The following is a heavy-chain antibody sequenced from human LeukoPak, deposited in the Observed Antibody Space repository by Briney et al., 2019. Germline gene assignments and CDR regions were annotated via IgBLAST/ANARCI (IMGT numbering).Heavy chain of an antibody. D-gene: IGHD3-10*01. CDR3: ARNYGPDFDY. CDR2: TYYRSKWIN. Sequence: SQTLSLTCAISGDSVSSSSSAWHWIRQSPSRGLEWLGRTYYRSKWINDYAVSVKSRLTIHPDTTKNQFSLQLDSVTPEDSAVYYCARNYGPDFDYWGQGTLVTVSS. CDR1: GDSVSSSSSA. J-gene: IGHJ4*02. V-gene: IGHV6-1*01.